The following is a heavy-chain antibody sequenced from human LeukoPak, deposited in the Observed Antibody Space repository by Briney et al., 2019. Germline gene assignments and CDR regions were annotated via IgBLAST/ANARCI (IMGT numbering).Heavy chain of an antibody. CDR1: GGSISSYY. CDR3: AREPTAYSSGWFNWFDP. CDR2: IYTSGST. V-gene: IGHV4-4*07. D-gene: IGHD6-19*01. J-gene: IGHJ5*02. Sequence: SETLSLTCTVSGGSISSYYWSWIRQPAGKGLEWIGRIYTSGSTNYNPSLKSRVTMSVDTSKNQFSLKLSSVTAADTAAYCCAREPTAYSSGWFNWFDPWGKGTLVTVSS.